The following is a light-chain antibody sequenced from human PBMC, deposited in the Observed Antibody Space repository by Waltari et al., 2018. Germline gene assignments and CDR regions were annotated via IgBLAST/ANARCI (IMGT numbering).Light chain of an antibody. CDR2: DVN. Sequence: QSALTQPRSVSGSPGQSVTISCTGTSSDVGGYNYVSWYQQHPGKAPKLMIHDVNKRPSGGPDRFSGSKSGNTASLTISGLQAEDEADYYCCSYAGSYIFGVFGGGTKLTVL. J-gene: IGLJ2*01. V-gene: IGLV2-11*01. CDR3: CSYAGSYIFGV. CDR1: SSDVGGYNY.